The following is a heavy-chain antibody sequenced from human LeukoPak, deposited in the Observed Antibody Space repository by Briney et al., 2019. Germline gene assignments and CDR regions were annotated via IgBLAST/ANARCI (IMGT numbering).Heavy chain of an antibody. CDR1: GGTFSSYA. J-gene: IGHJ6*04. Sequence: GASVKVSCKASGGTFSSYAISWVRQAPGQGLEWMGGIIPIFGTANYAQKFQGRVTITADESTSTAYMELSSLRSEDTAMYYCARGKKDYYGSGSYPRNYYGMDVWGKGTTVTVSS. CDR2: IIPIFGTA. D-gene: IGHD3-10*01. V-gene: IGHV1-69*13. CDR3: ARGKKDYYGSGSYPRNYYGMDV.